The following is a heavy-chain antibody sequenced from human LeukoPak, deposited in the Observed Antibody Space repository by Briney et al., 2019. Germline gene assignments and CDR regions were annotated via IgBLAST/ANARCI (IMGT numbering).Heavy chain of an antibody. Sequence: GASVKVSCNSSGYTFTGHYLHWVRQAPGQGLEWMGWINPYSGDTKIAQSFQGRVTLTRDTSINTAHMDVTRLTSDDTAVYYCARVCTSCYLIDYWGQGTLVTVSS. CDR2: INPYSGDT. CDR1: GYTFTGHY. D-gene: IGHD2-2*01. CDR3: ARVCTSCYLIDY. V-gene: IGHV1-2*02. J-gene: IGHJ4*02.